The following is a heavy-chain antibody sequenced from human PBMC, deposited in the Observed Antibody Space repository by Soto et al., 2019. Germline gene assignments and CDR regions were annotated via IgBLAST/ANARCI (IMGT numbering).Heavy chain of an antibody. D-gene: IGHD5-12*01. CDR3: AGYRGADY. CDR2: IYHSGST. V-gene: IGHV4-4*02. Sequence: QVQLQESGPGLVKPSGTLSLTCAVSGGSISSGNWWSWVRQPPGKGLEWIGEIYHSGSTNYNPYRKRGFTIAVDKCKNQFSLRLSSGADADTAVDYRAGYRGADYWGQGTLVTVSS. J-gene: IGHJ4*02. CDR1: GGSISSGNW.